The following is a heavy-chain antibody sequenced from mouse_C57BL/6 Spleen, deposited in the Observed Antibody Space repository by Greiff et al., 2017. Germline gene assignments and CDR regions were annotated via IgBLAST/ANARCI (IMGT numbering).Heavy chain of an antibody. J-gene: IGHJ4*01. Sequence: QVHVKQSGAELARPGASVKLSCKASGYTFTSYGMSWVKQRPGQGLEWIGEIDPRSGNTYYNEKFKGKATLTADKSSSTAYMELRSLPSEDSAVYFCARLGAYYSNYDAMDYWGQGTSVTVSS. CDR3: ARLGAYYSNYDAMDY. CDR2: IDPRSGNT. D-gene: IGHD2-5*01. CDR1: GYTFTSYG. V-gene: IGHV1-81*01.